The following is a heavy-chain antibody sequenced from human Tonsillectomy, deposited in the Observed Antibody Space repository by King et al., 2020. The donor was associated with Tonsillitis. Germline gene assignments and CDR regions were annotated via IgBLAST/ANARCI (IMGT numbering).Heavy chain of an antibody. D-gene: IGHD4-17*01. CDR3: ARAPSTVTTFRYFDL. CDR1: GYTFTRYT. CDR2: INAGYGNT. Sequence: QLVQSGAEVKKPGASVKVSCEASGYTFTRYTMHWVRQAPGQRLEWMGWINAGYGNTKYSQKFQDRVTITRDTSASTAYMELSSLTSEDTAVYYCARAPSTVTTFRYFDLWGRGTLSLSPQ. V-gene: IGHV1-3*01. J-gene: IGHJ2*01.